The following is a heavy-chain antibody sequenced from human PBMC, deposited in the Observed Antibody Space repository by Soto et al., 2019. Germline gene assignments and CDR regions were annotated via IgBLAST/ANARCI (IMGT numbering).Heavy chain of an antibody. CDR2: IYYSGST. CDR1: GGSISSSSYY. J-gene: IGHJ4*02. Sequence: QLQLQESGPGLVKPSETLSLTCTVSGGSISSSSYYWGWIRQPPGKGLEWIGSIYYSGSTYYNPSLESRVTISVDTSKNQFSLKLSSVTAADTAVYYCARQGMITFGGVIATNWGQGTLVTVSS. D-gene: IGHD3-16*02. V-gene: IGHV4-39*01. CDR3: ARQGMITFGGVIATN.